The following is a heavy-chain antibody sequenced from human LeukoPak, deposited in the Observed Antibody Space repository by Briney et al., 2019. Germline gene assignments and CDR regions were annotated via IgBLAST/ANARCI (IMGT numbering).Heavy chain of an antibody. V-gene: IGHV1-24*01. CDR3: ATVSHNYYDSKGRYGMDV. J-gene: IGHJ6*02. Sequence: ASVKVSCKVSGYTLTELSMHWVRQAPGKGLEWMGGFDPEDGETIYAQKFQGRVTMTEDTSTDTAYMELSSLRSEDTAVYYCATVSHNYYDSKGRYGMDVWGQGTTVTVSS. CDR1: GYTLTELS. D-gene: IGHD3-22*01. CDR2: FDPEDGET.